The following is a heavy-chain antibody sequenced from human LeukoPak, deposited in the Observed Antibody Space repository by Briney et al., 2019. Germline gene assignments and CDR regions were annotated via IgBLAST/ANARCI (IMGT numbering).Heavy chain of an antibody. V-gene: IGHV4-61*08. J-gene: IGHJ3*02. CDR1: GGSISSGGYY. Sequence: SETLSLTCTVSGGSISSGGYYWSWIRQPPGKGLEWIGYIYYSGSTNYNPSLKSRVTISVDTSKNQFSLKLSSVTAADTAVYYCARDPSPYLNDAFDIWGQGTMVTVSS. D-gene: IGHD6-6*01. CDR2: IYYSGST. CDR3: ARDPSPYLNDAFDI.